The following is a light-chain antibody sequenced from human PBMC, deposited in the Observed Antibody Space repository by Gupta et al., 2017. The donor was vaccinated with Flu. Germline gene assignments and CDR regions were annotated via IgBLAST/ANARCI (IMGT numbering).Light chain of an antibody. Sequence: QSVLTQPPSASGPPGQRVTISRSGSSSNIGSNYVYWYQQLPGTAPKLLIYRNNQRPSGVPDRFSGSKSGTSASLAISGLRSEDEADYYCAAWDDSLSGWVFGGGTKLTVL. CDR2: RNN. CDR3: AAWDDSLSGWV. J-gene: IGLJ3*02. V-gene: IGLV1-47*01. CDR1: SSNIGSNY.